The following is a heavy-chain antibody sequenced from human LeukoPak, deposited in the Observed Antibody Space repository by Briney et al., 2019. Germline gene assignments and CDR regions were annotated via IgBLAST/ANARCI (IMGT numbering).Heavy chain of an antibody. CDR2: MSHSGST. Sequence: PSETLSLPCGVSGYSLSSGYHWGWIRQPTGKGLEWIGSMSHSGSTYYNPSLKSRVTISVDTSKNQFSVKLSSVTAADTAVYYCARHHLYDSSGDGRYYFDYWGQGTLVTVSS. J-gene: IGHJ4*02. V-gene: IGHV4-38-2*01. D-gene: IGHD3-22*01. CDR3: ARHHLYDSSGDGRYYFDY. CDR1: GYSLSSGYH.